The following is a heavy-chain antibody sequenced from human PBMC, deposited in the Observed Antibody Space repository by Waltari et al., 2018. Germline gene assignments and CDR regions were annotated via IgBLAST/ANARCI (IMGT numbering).Heavy chain of an antibody. Sequence: QEQLVESGGGVVQPGTALRLSCEASVSSLISFPIHWVRQVPGKGLEWLALIAYDGSNKYYADSVKGRFTISRDNSQNMLYLQMNSLGVEDTAVYYCAKRSWDYYYMDVWGRGTTVTVSS. D-gene: IGHD3-16*01. CDR3: AKRSWDYYYMDV. CDR1: VSSLISFP. V-gene: IGHV3-30*18. CDR2: IAYDGSNK. J-gene: IGHJ6*03.